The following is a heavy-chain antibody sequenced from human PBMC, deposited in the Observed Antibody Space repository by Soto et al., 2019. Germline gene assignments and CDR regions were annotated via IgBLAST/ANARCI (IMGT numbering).Heavy chain of an antibody. D-gene: IGHD3-10*01. CDR2: IRNKAEGYIT. J-gene: IGHJ4*02. V-gene: IGHV3-72*01. Sequence: EVLLVESGGGLVQPGGSLRLSCAASGFIFSDHYMDWVRQAPGRGLEWVARIRNKAEGYITDYAASVKGRFTISRDDSANSLTLQMNSLNTDDTTVYYCCRVGDRDFDYWGQGTLVTVSS. CDR3: CRVGDRDFDY. CDR1: GFIFSDHY.